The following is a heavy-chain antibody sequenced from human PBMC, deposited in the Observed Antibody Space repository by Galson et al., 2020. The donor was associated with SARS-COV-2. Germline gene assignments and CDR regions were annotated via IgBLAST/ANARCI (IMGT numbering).Heavy chain of an antibody. J-gene: IGHJ4*02. V-gene: IGHV3-23*01. Sequence: GESLKISCAVSGFAFSTSALSWVRQAPGGGLEWVSAITGSGYYTYYTDSVRGRFTISRDNSNNALFLQMDSLRAEDTAVYYCAKDQYSGHDNVRPTFEHWGQGTLVTVSS. CDR1: GFAFSTSA. CDR2: ITGSGYYT. CDR3: AKDQYSGHDNVRPTFEH. D-gene: IGHD5-12*01.